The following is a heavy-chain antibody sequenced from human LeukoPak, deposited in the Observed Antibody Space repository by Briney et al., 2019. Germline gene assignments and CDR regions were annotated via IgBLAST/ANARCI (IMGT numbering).Heavy chain of an antibody. V-gene: IGHV4-34*01. J-gene: IGHJ4*02. D-gene: IGHD3-3*01. CDR1: GGSFSDYY. CDR2: INHSGST. Sequence: PSETLSLTCAVYGGSFSDYYWTWIRQSPGKGLEWIGEINHSGSTNYNSSLKSRVTISVDPYKKQFSLKLSSVTAADTAVYYCARDRGRGVIDYWGQGTLVTVSS. CDR3: ARDRGRGVIDY.